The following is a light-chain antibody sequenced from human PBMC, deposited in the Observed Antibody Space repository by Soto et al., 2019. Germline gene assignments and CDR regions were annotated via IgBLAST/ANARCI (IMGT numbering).Light chain of an antibody. J-gene: IGKJ1*01. CDR1: QSVRSSY. V-gene: IGKV3-20*01. Sequence: EIVLTQSPGTLSLSPGERATLSCRASQSVRSSYLAWYQQKLGQAPRLLIYGVSNRATGIPDRFSGSGSGTDLTLTISRLESEDFAVYYCQQYGTSPRTFGQGPKVEIK. CDR2: GVS. CDR3: QQYGTSPRT.